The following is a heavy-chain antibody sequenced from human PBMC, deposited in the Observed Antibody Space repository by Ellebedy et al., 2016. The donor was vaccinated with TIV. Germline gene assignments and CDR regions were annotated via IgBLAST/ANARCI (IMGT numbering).Heavy chain of an antibody. CDR2: LSHDATKE. V-gene: IGHV3-30-3*01. CDR3: ARDLYIGGYDVFDY. Sequence: GESLKISCVVSGLPFSSHAMQWVRQAPGKGLEWVAVLSHDATKEEYAESVKGRFTVSRDNFKNTLYLQLDSLRSEDTAVYYCARDLYIGGYDVFDYWGQGTLVTVSS. CDR1: GLPFSSHA. J-gene: IGHJ4*02. D-gene: IGHD3-3*01.